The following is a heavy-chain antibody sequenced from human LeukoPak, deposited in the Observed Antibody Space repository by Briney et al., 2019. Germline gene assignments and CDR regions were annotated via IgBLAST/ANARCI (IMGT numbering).Heavy chain of an antibody. D-gene: IGHD2-8*01. CDR2: INPNSGGT. V-gene: IGHV1-2*02. CDR3: ARLKIEGYCTNGVCYMYYFDY. CDR1: GYTFTGYY. J-gene: IGHJ4*02. Sequence: ASVKVSCKASGYTFTGYYMHWVRQAPGQGLEWMGWINPNSGGTNYAQKFQGRVTMTRDTSISTAYMELSRLRSDDTAVYYCARLKIEGYCTNGVCYMYYFDYWGQGTLVTVSS.